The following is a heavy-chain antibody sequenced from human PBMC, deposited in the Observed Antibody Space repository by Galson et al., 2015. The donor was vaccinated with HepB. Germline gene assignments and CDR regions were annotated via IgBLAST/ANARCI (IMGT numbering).Heavy chain of an antibody. J-gene: IGHJ6*02. CDR3: AGNMRGGQWLVRDYYYYGMDV. CDR2: IKQDGSER. CDR1: GFTFTSYW. D-gene: IGHD6-19*01. Sequence: SLRLSCAASGFTFTSYWMSWVRQAPGKGLEWVANIKQDGSERYYVDSVKGRFTISRDNAKNSLYLQMNSLRAEDTAGYYCAGNMRGGQWLVRDYYYYGMDVWGQGTTVTVSS. V-gene: IGHV3-7*03.